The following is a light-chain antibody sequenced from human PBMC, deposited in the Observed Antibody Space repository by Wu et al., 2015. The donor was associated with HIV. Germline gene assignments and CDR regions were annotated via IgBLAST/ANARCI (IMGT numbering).Light chain of an antibody. CDR1: QSISNW. Sequence: DIQLTQSPSTLSASVGDRVTITCRASQSISNWLAWYQQKEGKAPKLLIYQASTLQSGAPSRFSGSGSGTEFTLTISSLQTEDFATYYCQQYYSYPVITFGQGTRLEIK. CDR3: QQYYSYPVIT. J-gene: IGKJ5*01. V-gene: IGKV1-5*03. CDR2: QAS.